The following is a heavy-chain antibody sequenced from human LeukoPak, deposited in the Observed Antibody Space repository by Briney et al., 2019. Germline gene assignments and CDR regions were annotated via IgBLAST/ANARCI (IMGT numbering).Heavy chain of an antibody. CDR3: ARTDSSGYWCLDY. V-gene: IGHV1-2*02. D-gene: IGHD3-22*01. Sequence: ASVKGSCKASGYTFTGYYMHWVRQAPGHGVEWMGWVDPNSGDTTYAQRFQGRVTMTRDTSISTVYMELSSLRSDDTAVYYCARTDSSGYWCLDYWGQGTLVTVSS. J-gene: IGHJ4*02. CDR1: GYTFTGYY. CDR2: VDPNSGDT.